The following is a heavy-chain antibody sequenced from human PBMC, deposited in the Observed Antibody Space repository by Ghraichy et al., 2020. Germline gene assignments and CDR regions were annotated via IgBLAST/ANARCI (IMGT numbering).Heavy chain of an antibody. CDR3: ARRINILGPRRSLYFDY. J-gene: IGHJ4*02. V-gene: IGHV4-34*01. CDR1: GGSFSGYY. D-gene: IGHD3/OR15-3a*01. CDR2: INHSGST. Sequence: GSLRLSCAVYGGSFSGYYWNWFRQSPGKGLEWVAEINHSGSTNYNPSLKSRATISVDTSKNQFSLKVTSVTAADTAVYYCARRINILGPRRSLYFDYWGQGTLVTVSS.